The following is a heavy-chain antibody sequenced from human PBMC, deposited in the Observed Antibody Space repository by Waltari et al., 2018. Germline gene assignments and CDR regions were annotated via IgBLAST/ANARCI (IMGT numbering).Heavy chain of an antibody. J-gene: IGHJ4*02. Sequence: QVQLVQSGAEVKKPGSSVKVSCKASGGTFSSYAISWVRQAPGQGLEWMGGIIPILGTAHYAQKFQGRVTVTADESTSTAYMELISLRSEETAVYYCARDADTAGTRYFDYWGQGTLVTVSS. CDR1: GGTFSSYA. CDR3: ARDADTAGTRYFDY. CDR2: IIPILGTA. D-gene: IGHD5-18*01. V-gene: IGHV1-69*12.